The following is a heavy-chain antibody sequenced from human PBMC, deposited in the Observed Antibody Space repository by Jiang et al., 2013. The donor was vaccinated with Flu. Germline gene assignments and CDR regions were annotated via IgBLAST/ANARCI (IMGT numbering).Heavy chain of an antibody. Sequence: GGGLVQPGRSLRLSCAASGFTFDDYAMHWVRQAPGKGLEWVSGISWNSGNIGYADSVKGRFTISRDNAKNSLYLQMNSLRAEDTALYYCARCTFLYYYDSSGYYQIIGVYFDYWGQGTLVTVSS. J-gene: IGHJ4*02. CDR2: ISWNSGNI. V-gene: IGHV3-9*01. CDR1: GFTFDDYA. CDR3: ARCTFLYYYDSSGYYQIIGVYFDY. D-gene: IGHD3-22*01.